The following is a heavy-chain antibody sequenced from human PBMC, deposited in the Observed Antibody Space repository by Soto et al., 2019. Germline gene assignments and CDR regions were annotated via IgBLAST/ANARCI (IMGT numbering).Heavy chain of an antibody. D-gene: IGHD6-19*01. CDR1: GFTFSAVY. CDR2: ISSSGTSA. J-gene: IGHJ4*02. CDR3: ARDRGAVTGQCFDY. V-gene: IGHV3-11*05. Sequence: QVQLEESGGGLVKPGGSLRLSCAASGFTFSAVYMSWIRQAPNKGLEYISYISSSGTSANYADSVKGRFTISRDNAKNSLYLQMNSLRAEDTAVYYGARDRGAVTGQCFDYWGQGALVTVSS.